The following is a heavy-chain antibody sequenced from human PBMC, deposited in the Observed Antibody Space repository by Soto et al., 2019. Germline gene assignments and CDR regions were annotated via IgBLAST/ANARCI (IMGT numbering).Heavy chain of an antibody. CDR3: ARERGYCSGGSCPVDY. Sequence: SETLSLTCTVSGGSISSSSYYWGWIRQPPGKGLEWIGSIYYSGSTYYNPSLKSRVTISVDTSKNQFSLKLSSMTAADTAVYYCARERGYCSGGSCPVDYWGQGTLVTVSS. CDR1: GGSISSSSYY. D-gene: IGHD2-15*01. V-gene: IGHV4-39*02. J-gene: IGHJ4*02. CDR2: IYYSGST.